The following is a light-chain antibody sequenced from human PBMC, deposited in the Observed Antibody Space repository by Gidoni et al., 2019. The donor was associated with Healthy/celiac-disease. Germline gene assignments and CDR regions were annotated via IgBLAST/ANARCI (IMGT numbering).Light chain of an antibody. CDR2: RKS. CDR1: TGAVPSGYD. CDR3: LLYYGGARV. J-gene: IGLJ2*01. Sequence: QTVVTQEPSRTVSPGGTVHLTCASSTGAVPSGYDPNWFQQKPGQAPRALIYRKSHNHSWTPARFSGSLLGGKAALTLSGVQPDDEAEYYCLLYYGGARVFGGGTKLTVL. V-gene: IGLV7-43*01.